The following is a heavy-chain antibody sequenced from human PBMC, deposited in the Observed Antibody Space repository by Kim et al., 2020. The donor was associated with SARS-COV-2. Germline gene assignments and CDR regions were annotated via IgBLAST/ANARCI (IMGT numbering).Heavy chain of an antibody. V-gene: IGHV4-34*01. J-gene: IGHJ4*02. D-gene: IGHD5-12*01. CDR2: INHSGST. Sequence: SETLSLTCAVYGGSFSGYYWSGIRQPPGKGLEWIGEINHSGSTNYNPSLKSRVTISVDTSKNQFSLKLSSVTAADTAVYYCARGNLKIVATNFDYWGQGTLVTVSS. CDR1: GGSFSGYY. CDR3: ARGNLKIVATNFDY.